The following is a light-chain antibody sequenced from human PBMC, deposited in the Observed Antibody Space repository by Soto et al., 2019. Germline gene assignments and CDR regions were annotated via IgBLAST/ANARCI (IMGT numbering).Light chain of an antibody. Sequence: QSVLTQPPSVSGAPGQRVTISCTGSSSNIGAGYDVHWYQQLPGTAPKLLIYGNSNRPSGVPDRFSGSKSSTSASLAITGLQAEDEADYYCQSYDSSLSGPVFGGGTQLTVL. CDR3: QSYDSSLSGPV. V-gene: IGLV1-40*01. CDR1: SSNIGAGYD. J-gene: IGLJ7*01. CDR2: GNS.